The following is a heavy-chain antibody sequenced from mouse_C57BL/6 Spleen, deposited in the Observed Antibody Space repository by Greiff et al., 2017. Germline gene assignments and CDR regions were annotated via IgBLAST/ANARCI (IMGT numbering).Heavy chain of an antibody. D-gene: IGHD2-2*01. CDR3: ARDGYDEDYYAMDY. V-gene: IGHV1-81*01. J-gene: IGHJ4*01. Sequence: VQLQQSGAELARPGASVKLSCKASGYTFTSYGISWVKQRTGQGLEWIGEIYPRSGNTYYNEKFKGKATLTADKSSSTAYMELRSLTSEDSAVYFCARDGYDEDYYAMDYWGQGTSVTVSS. CDR2: IYPRSGNT. CDR1: GYTFTSYG.